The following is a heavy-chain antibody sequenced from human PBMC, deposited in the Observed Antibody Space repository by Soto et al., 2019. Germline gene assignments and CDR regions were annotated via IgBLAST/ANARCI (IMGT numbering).Heavy chain of an antibody. D-gene: IGHD3-16*02. Sequence: SETLSLTCAVYGGSFSGYYWSWIRQPPGKGLEWIGEINHSGSTNYNPSLKSRVTISVDTSKNQFSLKLSSVTAADTAVYYCARGSPFFRGHDYVWGSYRLPYFDYWGQGTLVTSPQ. V-gene: IGHV4-34*01. CDR1: GGSFSGYY. J-gene: IGHJ4*02. CDR2: INHSGST. CDR3: ARGSPFFRGHDYVWGSYRLPYFDY.